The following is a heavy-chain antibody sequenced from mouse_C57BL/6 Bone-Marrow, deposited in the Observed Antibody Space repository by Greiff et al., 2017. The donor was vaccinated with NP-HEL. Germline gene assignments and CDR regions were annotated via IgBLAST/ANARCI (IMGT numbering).Heavy chain of an antibody. D-gene: IGHD1-1*01. J-gene: IGHJ4*01. Sequence: EVQLKQSVAELVRPGASVKLSCTASGFNIKNTYMHWVKQRPEQGLEWIGRIDPANGNTKYAPKFQGKATITADTSSNTAYLQLSSLTSEDTAIYYCARDTTVAGGNYAMDYWGQGTSVTVSS. CDR1: GFNIKNTY. CDR2: IDPANGNT. CDR3: ARDTTVAGGNYAMDY. V-gene: IGHV14-3*01.